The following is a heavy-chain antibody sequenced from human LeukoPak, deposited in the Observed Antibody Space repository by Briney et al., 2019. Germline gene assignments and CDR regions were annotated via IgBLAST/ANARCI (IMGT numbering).Heavy chain of an antibody. CDR1: GFTFDDYA. CDR3: AKDMVRGTTGTASDI. D-gene: IGHD1-1*01. J-gene: IGHJ3*02. CDR2: ISWDGGST. Sequence: GGSLRLSCASSGFTFDDYATHWVRQAPGKGLEWVSLISWDGGSTYYADSVKGRFTISRDNSKNSLYLQMNSLRAEDTALYYCAKDMVRGTTGTASDIWGQGTMVTVSS. V-gene: IGHV3-43D*03.